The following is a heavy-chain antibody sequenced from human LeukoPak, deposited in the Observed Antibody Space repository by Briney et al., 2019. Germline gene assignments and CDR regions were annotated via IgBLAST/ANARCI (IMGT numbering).Heavy chain of an antibody. V-gene: IGHV4-59*01. Sequence: ETLSLTCSVSGGSISSYYWTWFRQPPGKGLEWIGYVHYTGTTNYNASLKSRVTISLDTSKNQFSLKLNSMTSADTAVYYCASFLAHRSNDFWGQGTQVTVSS. CDR1: GGSISSYY. J-gene: IGHJ4*02. CDR3: ASFLAHRSNDF. D-gene: IGHD2/OR15-2a*01. CDR2: VHYTGTT.